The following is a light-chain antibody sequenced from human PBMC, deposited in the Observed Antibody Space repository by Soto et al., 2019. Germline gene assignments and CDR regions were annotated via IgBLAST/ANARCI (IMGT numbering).Light chain of an antibody. CDR2: AAS. Sequence: DIQMTQSPSSLSASVGDRVTITCRASQDITNYLVWFRQKPGKAPKSLIYAASRLQNGVPSKFSGSGSGTDFTLTISSLQPEDFATYYCQQYHSYPYTFGQGTNLEIK. J-gene: IGKJ2*01. CDR1: QDITNY. CDR3: QQYHSYPYT. V-gene: IGKV1-16*02.